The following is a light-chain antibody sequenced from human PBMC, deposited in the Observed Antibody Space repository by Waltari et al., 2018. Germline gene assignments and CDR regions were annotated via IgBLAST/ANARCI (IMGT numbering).Light chain of an antibody. J-gene: IGLJ2*01. V-gene: IGLV1-44*01. CDR2: NNN. Sequence: QSVLTQPPSASGTPGQRVTISCSGSSPNIGSNTVNWYQQLPGTSPKLLIYNNNQRPSGVPDRFSGSKSGTSASLAISGLQSEDEADYYCATWDDSLNAVLFGGGTKLTVL. CDR1: SPNIGSNT. CDR3: ATWDDSLNAVL.